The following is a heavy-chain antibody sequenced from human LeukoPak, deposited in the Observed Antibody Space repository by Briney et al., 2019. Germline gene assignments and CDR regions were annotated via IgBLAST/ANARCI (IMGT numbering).Heavy chain of an antibody. Sequence: ASVKVSCKASGYTFTGYYMHWVRQAPGQGLEWMGWINPNSGGTNYAQKFQGRVTMTRDTSISTAYVELSRLRSDDTAVYYCARDLAGYYDSSGYYGYWGQGTLVTVSS. V-gene: IGHV1-2*02. CDR1: GYTFTGYY. J-gene: IGHJ4*02. D-gene: IGHD3-22*01. CDR3: ARDLAGYYDSSGYYGY. CDR2: INPNSGGT.